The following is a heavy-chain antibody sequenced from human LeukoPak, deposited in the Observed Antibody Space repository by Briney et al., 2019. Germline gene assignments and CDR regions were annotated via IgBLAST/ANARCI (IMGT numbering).Heavy chain of an antibody. CDR3: AREASDSGSYSNWLDP. CDR1: GVSFRSYY. CDR2: SDDSGSS. D-gene: IGHD1-26*01. J-gene: IGHJ5*02. V-gene: IGHV4-59*12. Sequence: PSGTLSLTCSASGVSFRSYYMTWIRQPPGKGLEWIGYSDDSGSSIYNPSLKSRVTISMDTSKNQFSLKMYSVTAADTAVYYCAREASDSGSYSNWLDPWGQGTPVIVSS.